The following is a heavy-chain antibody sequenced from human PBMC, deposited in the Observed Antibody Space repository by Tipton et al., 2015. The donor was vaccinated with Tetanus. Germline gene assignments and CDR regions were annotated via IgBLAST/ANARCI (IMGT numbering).Heavy chain of an antibody. CDR3: ARDHCYDSSSWFDP. Sequence: TLSLTCTVSGGSISSYYWSWIRQPPGKGLEWIGYIYYSGSTNYNPSLKSRVTITVDTSKNQFSLKLSSVTAADTAVYYCARDHCYDSSSWFDPWGQGTLVTVSS. D-gene: IGHD3-22*01. V-gene: IGHV4-59*01. CDR2: IYYSGST. CDR1: GGSISSYY. J-gene: IGHJ5*02.